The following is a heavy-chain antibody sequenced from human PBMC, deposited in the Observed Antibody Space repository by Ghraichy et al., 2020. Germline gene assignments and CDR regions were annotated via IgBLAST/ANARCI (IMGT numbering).Heavy chain of an antibody. CDR2: IYYSGST. J-gene: IGHJ4*02. D-gene: IGHD3-22*01. CDR3: ARGGYYDSSGYSPFDY. CDR1: GGSISSYY. Sequence: ESLNISCTVSGGSISSYYWSWIRQPPGKGLEWIGYIYYSGSTNYNPSLKSRVTISVDTSKNQFSLKLSSVTAADTAVYYCARGGYYDSSGYSPFDYWGQGTLVTVSS. V-gene: IGHV4-59*01.